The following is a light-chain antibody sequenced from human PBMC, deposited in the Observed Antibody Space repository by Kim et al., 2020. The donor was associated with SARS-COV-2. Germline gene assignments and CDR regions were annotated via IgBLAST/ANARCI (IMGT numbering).Light chain of an antibody. J-gene: IGLJ2*01. CDR3: AAWDDRLNGVV. CDR1: TSNSGSNT. Sequence: GERVATSCSSRTSNSGSNTVNWYRQLPGTAPKLLIYSNKQRPSAVPDRFCGSKSGPSASLAISGLQSEDEADYYCAAWDDRLNGVVFGGGTQLTVL. V-gene: IGLV1-44*01. CDR2: SNK.